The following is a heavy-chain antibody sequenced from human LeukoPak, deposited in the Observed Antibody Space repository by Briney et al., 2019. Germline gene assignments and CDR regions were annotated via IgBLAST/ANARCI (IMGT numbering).Heavy chain of an antibody. D-gene: IGHD6-19*01. CDR2: MNPNSGNT. CDR3: ARGKREWLVLNWFDP. CDR1: GYTFTSYA. V-gene: IGHV1-8*01. Sequence: GASVKVSCKASGYTFTSYAMNWVRQAPGQGLEWMGWMNPNSGNTGYAQKFQGRVTITRNTSISTAYMELSSLRSEDTAVYYCARGKREWLVLNWFDPWGQGTLVTVSS. J-gene: IGHJ5*02.